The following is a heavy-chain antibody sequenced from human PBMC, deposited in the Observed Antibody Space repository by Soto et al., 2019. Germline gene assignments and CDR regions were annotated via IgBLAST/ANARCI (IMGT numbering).Heavy chain of an antibody. CDR1: GFTFSDYY. D-gene: IGHD2-15*01. CDR2: ISSSGTGI. Sequence: QVQLVESGGGLVKPGGSLRLSCAASGFTFSDYYMTWIRQAPGKGLEWVSYISSSGTGIYYPDSVKGRFTISRNNAKNSLYLQMSSLRAEDTAVYYCARAYSDAFDIWGQGTMVTVSS. CDR3: ARAYSDAFDI. J-gene: IGHJ3*02. V-gene: IGHV3-11*01.